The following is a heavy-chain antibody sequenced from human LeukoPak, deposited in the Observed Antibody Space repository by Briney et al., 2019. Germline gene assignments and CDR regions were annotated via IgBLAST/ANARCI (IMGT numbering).Heavy chain of an antibody. V-gene: IGHV3-11*06. CDR1: GFTFSDYY. D-gene: IGHD6-19*01. CDR2: ISSSSSYT. Sequence: PGGSLRLSCAASGFTFSDYYMSWIRQAPGKGLEWGSYISSSSSYTNYADSVKGRFTISRDNAKNSLYLQMNSLRAEDTAVYYCARPLQGSGWSSFDYWGQGTLVTVSS. J-gene: IGHJ4*02. CDR3: ARPLQGSGWSSFDY.